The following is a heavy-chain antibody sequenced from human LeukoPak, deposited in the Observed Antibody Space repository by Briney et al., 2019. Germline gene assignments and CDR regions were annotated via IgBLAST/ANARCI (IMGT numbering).Heavy chain of an antibody. Sequence: SETLSLTCTVSGGSLSSGSYYWSWIRQPPGKGLEWIGYIYYSGSTNYNPSLKSRVTLSVDTSKNQFSLKLSSGTAADTAVYYCARGVDTAMVSRRGAFDIWGQGTMVTVSS. CDR3: ARGVDTAMVSRRGAFDI. V-gene: IGHV4-61*01. D-gene: IGHD5-18*01. J-gene: IGHJ3*02. CDR2: IYYSGST. CDR1: GGSLSSGSYY.